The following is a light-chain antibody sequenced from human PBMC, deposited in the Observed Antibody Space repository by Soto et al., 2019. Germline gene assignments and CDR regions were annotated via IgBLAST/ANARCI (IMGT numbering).Light chain of an antibody. CDR3: QCLFT. CDR1: QSVSNY. Sequence: EIVLTQSPATLSSSPGERATLSCRASQSVSNYLAWYHQKPGKAPRLLIYDVTNRATGIPARFSGSGSWTDFTLTISSLEPEEFAVYYCQCLFTFGPGTKVDIK. CDR2: DVT. J-gene: IGKJ3*01. V-gene: IGKV3-11*01.